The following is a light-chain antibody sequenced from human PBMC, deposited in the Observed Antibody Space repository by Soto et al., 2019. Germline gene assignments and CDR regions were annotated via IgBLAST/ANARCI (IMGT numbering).Light chain of an antibody. V-gene: IGKV1-17*01. CDR3: LQHNSYVGT. CDR2: AAS. J-gene: IGKJ1*01. Sequence: DIQMTQSPSSLSASIGDRVTITCRASQGISNDLGWYQQKPGKAPKRLIYAASSMQAGVPSRFSGTGSGTEFTLTISSLQPEDFATYYCLQHNSYVGTFGQGTKVEIK. CDR1: QGISND.